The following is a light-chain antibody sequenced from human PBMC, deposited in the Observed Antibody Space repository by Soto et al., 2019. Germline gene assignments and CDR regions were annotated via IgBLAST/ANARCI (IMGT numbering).Light chain of an antibody. Sequence: QLVLTQSPSASASLGASVKLTCTLSSGHSDYAIAWHQQQPEKGPRYLMKLNNDGSHTKGDGIPDRFSGSSSGAERYLTISSLQSEDEADYYCQTWGTGIRVFGGGTKLT. CDR2: LNNDGSH. CDR1: SGHSDYA. J-gene: IGLJ2*01. CDR3: QTWGTGIRV. V-gene: IGLV4-69*01.